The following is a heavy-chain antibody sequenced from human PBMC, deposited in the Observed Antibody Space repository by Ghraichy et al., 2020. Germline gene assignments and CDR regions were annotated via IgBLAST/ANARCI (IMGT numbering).Heavy chain of an antibody. J-gene: IGHJ3*02. CDR3: ARHRIAAAGPLTTGLAFDI. Sequence: SETLSLTCAVNGGSFTGYQWSWIRQPPGKGLEWLGEINHSATTNYNPSLKSRVTISVDTSKNQFSLKVRSVTAADTAVYYCARHRIAAAGPLTTGLAFDIWGQGTMVTVSS. CDR2: INHSATT. D-gene: IGHD6-13*01. CDR1: GGSFTGYQ. V-gene: IGHV4-34*01.